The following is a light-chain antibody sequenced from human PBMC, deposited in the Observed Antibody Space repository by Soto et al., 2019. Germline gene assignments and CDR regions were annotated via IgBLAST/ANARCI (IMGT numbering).Light chain of an antibody. CDR1: SRDVGGYHF. CDR3: RSYTSSTTLL. J-gene: IGLJ3*02. Sequence: QSALTQPASVSGSPGQSITISCTGTSRDVGGYHFVSWYQHYPGKVPKLLIYEVSARPSGVSDRFSGSKSGNTASLTISGLQTEDEANYYCRSYTSSTTLLFGGGTKLTVL. V-gene: IGLV2-14*01. CDR2: EVS.